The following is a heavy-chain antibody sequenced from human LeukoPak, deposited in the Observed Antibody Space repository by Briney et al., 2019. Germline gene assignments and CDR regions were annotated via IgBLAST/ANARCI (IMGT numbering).Heavy chain of an antibody. CDR1: GGSISSGSYY. D-gene: IGHD3-22*01. V-gene: IGHV4-61*02. Sequence: SQTLSLTCTVSGGSISSGSYYWSWIRQPAGKGLEWIGRIYSSGSTNYNPSLKSRVTISVDTSKNQFSLELSSVTAADTAVYYCGTYYYDSSGSPLWYFDLWGRGTLVTVSS. CDR2: IYSSGST. CDR3: GTYYYDSSGSPLWYFDL. J-gene: IGHJ2*01.